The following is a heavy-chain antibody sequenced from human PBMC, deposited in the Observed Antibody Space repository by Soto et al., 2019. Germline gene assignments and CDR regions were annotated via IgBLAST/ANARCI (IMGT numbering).Heavy chain of an antibody. CDR2: ISAYNGNT. Sequence: GASVKVSCKASGYTFTSYGISWVRQAPGQGLEWMGWISAYNGNTNYAQKLQGRVTMTTDTSTSTAYMELRSLRSDDTAVYYCARDIGQGSSSWFNYYYGMDVWGQGTTVTVSS. D-gene: IGHD6-13*01. J-gene: IGHJ6*02. CDR3: ARDIGQGSSSWFNYYYGMDV. CDR1: GYTFTSYG. V-gene: IGHV1-18*01.